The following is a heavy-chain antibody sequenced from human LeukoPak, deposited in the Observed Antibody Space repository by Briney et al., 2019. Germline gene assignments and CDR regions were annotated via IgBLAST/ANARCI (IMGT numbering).Heavy chain of an antibody. CDR2: INPNSGGT. CDR3: ARDFTPGYSSGLFQH. V-gene: IGHV1-2*02. J-gene: IGHJ1*01. D-gene: IGHD6-19*01. CDR1: GYTFTGYY. Sequence: ASAKVSCKASGYTFTGYYMHWVRQAPGQGLEWMGWINPNSGGTNYAQKFQGRVTMTRDTSISTAYMELSRLRSDDTAVYYCARDFTPGYSSGLFQHWGQGTLVTVSS.